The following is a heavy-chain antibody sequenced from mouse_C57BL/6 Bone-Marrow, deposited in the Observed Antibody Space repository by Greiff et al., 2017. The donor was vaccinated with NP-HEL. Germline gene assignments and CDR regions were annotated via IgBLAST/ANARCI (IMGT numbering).Heavy chain of an antibody. J-gene: IGHJ4*01. V-gene: IGHV1-52*01. CDR2: IDPSDSET. CDR1: GYTFTSYW. CDR3: ARGDYYGRGNLMDY. Sequence: VQLQQPGAELVRPGSSVKLSCKASGYTFTSYWMHWVKQRPIQGLEWIGNIDPSDSETHYNQKFKDKATLTVDKSSSTAYMQLSSLTSEDSAVYYSARGDYYGRGNLMDYWGQGTSVTVSS. D-gene: IGHD1-1*01.